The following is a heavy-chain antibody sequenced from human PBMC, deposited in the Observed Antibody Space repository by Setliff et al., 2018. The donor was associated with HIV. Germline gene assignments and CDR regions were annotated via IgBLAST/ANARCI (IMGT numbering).Heavy chain of an antibody. D-gene: IGHD5-12*01. J-gene: IGHJ4*02. CDR2: MYYSGST. CDR3: ARRRDGYTSAAWRNDN. Sequence: PSETLSLTCTVSGGSISSSSYYWGWIRQPPGKGLEWIGCMYYSGSTYYNPSLKSRVTISVDTSKKQFSLKLRSVTAADTAVYYCARRRDGYTSAAWRNDNWGQGTLVTVSS. CDR1: GGSISSSSYY. V-gene: IGHV4-39*01.